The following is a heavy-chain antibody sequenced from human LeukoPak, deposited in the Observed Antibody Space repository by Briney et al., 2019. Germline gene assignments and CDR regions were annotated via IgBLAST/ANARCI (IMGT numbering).Heavy chain of an antibody. Sequence: PGGFLRLSCAASGFTFSTYVMHWVRQAPGKGLEWVALISYDGGNQYYADSVKGRFTISRDISKSTLYLQLNSLRPEDTAVYYCAMRAVAGSHFNYFDYWGQGTLVTVSS. D-gene: IGHD6-19*01. CDR1: GFTFSTYV. CDR2: ISYDGGNQ. J-gene: IGHJ4*02. V-gene: IGHV3-30*04. CDR3: AMRAVAGSHFNYFDY.